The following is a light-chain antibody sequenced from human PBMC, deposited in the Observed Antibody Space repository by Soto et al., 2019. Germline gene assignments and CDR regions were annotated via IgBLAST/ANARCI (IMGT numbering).Light chain of an antibody. V-gene: IGKV3-15*01. CDR1: QSVSSY. J-gene: IGKJ5*01. CDR2: DAS. CDR3: QQYNDWPPIT. Sequence: IVLTQSPVSLSLSPWEIATLSCTASQSVSSYLAWYQQKPGQAPRLLIYDASSRPTVIPARFSGSGSGTEFTLTISSLQSEDFAVYYCQQYNDWPPITFGQGTRLEIK.